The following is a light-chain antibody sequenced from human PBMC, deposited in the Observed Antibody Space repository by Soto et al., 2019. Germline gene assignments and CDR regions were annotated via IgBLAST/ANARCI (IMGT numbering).Light chain of an antibody. CDR2: GAS. CDR3: QQYGSSPRT. V-gene: IGKV3-20*01. J-gene: IGKJ1*01. Sequence: EIVLTHSPGTLSLSPGERATLSCRASQSVSSSYLAWYQQKPGQAPRLLIYGASSRATGIPDRFSGSGSGTDLTLTISRLEPEDFAVYYCQQYGSSPRTFGQGTKVEIK. CDR1: QSVSSSY.